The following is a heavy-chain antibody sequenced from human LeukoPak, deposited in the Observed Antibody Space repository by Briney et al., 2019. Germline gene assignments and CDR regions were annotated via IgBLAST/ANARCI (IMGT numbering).Heavy chain of an antibody. V-gene: IGHV4-61*02. Sequence: SETLSLTCTVSGGSISSGSYYWSWIRQPAGKGLEWIGRIYTSGSTNYNPSLKSRVTISVDTSKNQFSLKLSSVTAADTAVYYCARKSGLWFHKKFDYWGQGTLVTVSS. CDR1: GGSISSGSYY. J-gene: IGHJ4*02. CDR2: IYTSGST. D-gene: IGHD3-10*01. CDR3: ARKSGLWFHKKFDY.